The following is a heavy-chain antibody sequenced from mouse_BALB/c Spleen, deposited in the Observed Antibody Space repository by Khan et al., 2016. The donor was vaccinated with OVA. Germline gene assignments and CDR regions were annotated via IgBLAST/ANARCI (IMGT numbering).Heavy chain of an antibody. J-gene: IGHJ4*01. D-gene: IGHD2-10*01. CDR3: ARQPYYHYNIMDY. CDR1: RFSLMNYG. Sequence: QVQLKQSGPGLVAPSQSLSITCTISRFSLMNYGVHWVRQPPGKGLEWLVVIWSDGSTTYNSALKSRLSISKDNSKSQVFLKINSLQTDDTAMYFCARQPYYHYNIMDYWGQGTSVTVSS. V-gene: IGHV2-6-1*01. CDR2: IWSDGST.